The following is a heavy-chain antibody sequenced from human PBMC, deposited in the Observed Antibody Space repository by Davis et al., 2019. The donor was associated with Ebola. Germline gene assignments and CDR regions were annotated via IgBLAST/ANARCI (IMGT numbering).Heavy chain of an antibody. J-gene: IGHJ4*02. V-gene: IGHV3-23*01. Sequence: GESLKISCAASGFTFSSYAMSWVRQAPGKGLEWVSAISGSGGSTYYADSVKGRFTISRDNSKNTLYLQMNSLRAEDTAVYYCAKDLGLSSGYYTLDYWGQGTLVTVSS. CDR3: AKDLGLSSGYYTLDY. CDR2: ISGSGGST. D-gene: IGHD3-22*01. CDR1: GFTFSSYA.